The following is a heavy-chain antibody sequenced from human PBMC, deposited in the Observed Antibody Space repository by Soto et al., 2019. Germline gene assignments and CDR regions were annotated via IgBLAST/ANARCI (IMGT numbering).Heavy chain of an antibody. CDR1: GGSISSSSYY. Sequence: PSETLSLTCTVSGGSISSSSYYWGWIRQPPGKGLEWIGSIYYSGSTYYNPSLKSRVTISVDTSKNQFSLKLSSVTAADTAVYYCARNIYEFGSGYYCEYWGQGALVTVSS. CDR3: ARNIYEFGSGYYCEY. V-gene: IGHV4-39*01. D-gene: IGHD3-3*01. CDR2: IYYSGST. J-gene: IGHJ4*02.